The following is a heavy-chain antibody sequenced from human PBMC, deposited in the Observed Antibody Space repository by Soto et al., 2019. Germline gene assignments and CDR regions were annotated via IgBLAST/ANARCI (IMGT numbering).Heavy chain of an antibody. J-gene: IGHJ5*02. Sequence: GESLKTSCQGSGYSFTNYWITWVRQMPGRGLEWMGRIDPSGSYTEYSPSFQGQVTISADKSISTAYLHWSSLKASDTAIYYCARQSALNRWFGPWGQGTLVTVSS. CDR1: GYSFTNYW. V-gene: IGHV5-10-1*01. CDR3: ARQSALNRWFGP. CDR2: IDPSGSYT.